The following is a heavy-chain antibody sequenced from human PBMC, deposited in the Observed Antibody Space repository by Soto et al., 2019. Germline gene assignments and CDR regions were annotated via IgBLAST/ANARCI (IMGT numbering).Heavy chain of an antibody. Sequence: GGSLRLSCAASGFTFSNYTMHWVRQAPGKGLEWVALISYDEIDKYYADAVKGRFTISRDNSKNTLYLRMDSLRAEDTAVYYCAGRSGSSDYWGQGTLVTVSS. J-gene: IGHJ4*02. CDR1: GFTFSNYT. V-gene: IGHV3-30*04. CDR3: AGRSGSSDY. CDR2: ISYDEIDK. D-gene: IGHD3-10*01.